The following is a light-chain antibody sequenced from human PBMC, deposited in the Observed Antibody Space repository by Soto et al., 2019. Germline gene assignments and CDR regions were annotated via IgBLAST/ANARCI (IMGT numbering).Light chain of an antibody. CDR3: QQGYSIHALT. Sequence: DIQMTQSPSPLSASVGDRVTVTCRASQSISRYLNWYQHKPGRAPRLLISDVSTLQSGVPGRFRGSGSETDFTLTITYVQPEDFATYYCQQGYSIHALTFGGGTKLELK. J-gene: IGKJ4*01. CDR2: DVS. V-gene: IGKV1-39*01. CDR1: QSISRY.